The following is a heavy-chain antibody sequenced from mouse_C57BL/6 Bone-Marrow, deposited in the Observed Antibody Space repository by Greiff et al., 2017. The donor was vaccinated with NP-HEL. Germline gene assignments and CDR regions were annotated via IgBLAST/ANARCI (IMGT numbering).Heavy chain of an antibody. V-gene: IGHV5-6*02. CDR3: ASPYDYDVAGFGY. D-gene: IGHD2-4*01. Sequence: EVKLVESGGDLVKPGGSLKLSCAASGFTFSSYGMSWVRQTPDKGLEWVATISSGGSYTYYQDSVKGRFTISRDNAKNTLYLQMSSLKSEDTARYYGASPYDYDVAGFGYGGQGTLVTVSA. CDR2: ISSGGSYT. CDR1: GFTFSSYG. J-gene: IGHJ3*01.